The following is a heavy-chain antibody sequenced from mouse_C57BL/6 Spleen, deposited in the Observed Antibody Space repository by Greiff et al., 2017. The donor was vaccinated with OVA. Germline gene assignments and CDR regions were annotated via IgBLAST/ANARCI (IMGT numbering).Heavy chain of an antibody. CDR2: IYPSDSET. D-gene: IGHD1-1*01. Sequence: QVQLQQPGAELVRPGSSVKLSCKASGYTFTSYWMDWVKQRPGQGLEWIGNIYPSDSETHYNQKFKDKATLTVDKSSSTAYMQLSSLTSEDSAVYDCARRLDYGSRGFAYWGQGTLVTVSA. CDR1: GYTFTSYW. CDR3: ARRLDYGSRGFAY. J-gene: IGHJ3*01. V-gene: IGHV1-61*01.